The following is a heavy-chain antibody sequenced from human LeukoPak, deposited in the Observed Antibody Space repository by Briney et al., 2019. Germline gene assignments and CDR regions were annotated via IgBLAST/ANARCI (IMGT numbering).Heavy chain of an antibody. J-gene: IGHJ4*02. CDR1: GFSFSNYA. V-gene: IGHV3-64D*06. CDR3: VKDFGRIRGTPDS. CDR2: ISGSGNGGSI. D-gene: IGHD1-1*01. Sequence: PGGSLRLSCVSSGFSFSNYAMSWVRQAPGKGPEYVSTISGSGNGGSIYYADSVKGRFTISRDDAKSIAYLQMNGLRSEDTAVYYCVKDFGRIRGTPDSWGQGTLVTVSS.